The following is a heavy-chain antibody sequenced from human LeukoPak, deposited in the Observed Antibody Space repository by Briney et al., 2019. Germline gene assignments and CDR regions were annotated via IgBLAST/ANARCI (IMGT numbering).Heavy chain of an antibody. Sequence: PGESLKISCKGSGYSFTSYWIGWVRQMPGKGLEWMGIIYPGDSDTRYSPSFQGQVTTSADKSISTAYLQWSSLKASDTAMYYCARRENYDFWSGYQNWFDPWGQGTLVTVSS. CDR1: GYSFTSYW. CDR3: ARRENYDFWSGYQNWFDP. J-gene: IGHJ5*02. V-gene: IGHV5-51*03. D-gene: IGHD3-3*01. CDR2: IYPGDSDT.